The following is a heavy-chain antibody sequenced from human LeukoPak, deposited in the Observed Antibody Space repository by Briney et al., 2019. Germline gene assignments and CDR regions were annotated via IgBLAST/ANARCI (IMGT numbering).Heavy chain of an antibody. J-gene: IGHJ6*02. CDR3: AKEKAIGTINYGLDV. CDR2: IAYDGSNQ. D-gene: IGHD1-1*01. CDR1: GFIFDTYG. V-gene: IGHV3-30*18. Sequence: GGSLRLSWAASGFIFDTYGMLWVRQAPGKGLEWVAVIAYDGSNQYHADSVKGRFTISRDNSKNTLYLQMNSLRGEDTAVYYCAKEKAIGTINYGLDVWGQGTTVTVSS.